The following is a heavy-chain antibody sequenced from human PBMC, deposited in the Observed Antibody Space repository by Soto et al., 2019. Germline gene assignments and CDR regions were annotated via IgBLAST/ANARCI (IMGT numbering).Heavy chain of an antibody. CDR1: GFTFSSYS. V-gene: IGHV3-21*01. CDR3: ARVNCNYPYYFDY. CDR2: ISSSSGYI. Sequence: GGSLRLSCAASGFTFSSYSMHWVRQAPGKGLEWVSSISSSSGYIYYADSVKGRFTISRDNAKNSLYLQMNSLRAEDTAVYYCARVNCNYPYYFDYWGQGTLVTVSS. D-gene: IGHD1-7*01. J-gene: IGHJ4*02.